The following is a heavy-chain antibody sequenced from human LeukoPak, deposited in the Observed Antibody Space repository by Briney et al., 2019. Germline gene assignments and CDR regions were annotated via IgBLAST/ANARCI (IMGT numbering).Heavy chain of an antibody. D-gene: IGHD1-26*01. Sequence: PSETLSLTCTVSGDSITDDYYTWIRLPAGKGLEWIGRIHSGGTTNYNPSLMSRVNLSIDKSKKHISLRLTSVTAADTAVYYCARDNGSGYIKVYEHYFYYLDVWGKGTTVTVSS. CDR1: GDSITDDY. CDR2: IHSGGTT. V-gene: IGHV4-4*07. J-gene: IGHJ6*03. CDR3: ARDNGSGYIKVYEHYFYYLDV.